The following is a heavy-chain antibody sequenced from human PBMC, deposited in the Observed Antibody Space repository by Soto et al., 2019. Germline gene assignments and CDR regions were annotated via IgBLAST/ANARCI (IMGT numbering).Heavy chain of an antibody. CDR2: ISYDGSNK. J-gene: IGHJ4*02. CDR1: GFTFSSYG. Sequence: PGGSLRLSCAASGFTFSSYGMHWVRQAPGKGLEWVAVISYDGSNKYYADSVKGRFTISRDNSKNTLYLQMNSLRAEDTAVYYCAKNLVGATEPPLFDYWGQGTLVTVSS. D-gene: IGHD1-26*01. CDR3: AKNLVGATEPPLFDY. V-gene: IGHV3-30*18.